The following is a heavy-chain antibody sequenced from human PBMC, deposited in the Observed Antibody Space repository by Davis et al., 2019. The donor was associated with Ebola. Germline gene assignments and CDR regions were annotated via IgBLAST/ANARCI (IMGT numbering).Heavy chain of an antibody. CDR3: ARDKITICGVVKRMDV. J-gene: IGHJ6*04. CDR1: GGSFSGYY. Sequence: PSETLSLTCTVYGGSFSGYYWSWIRQPPGKGLEWIGEINHSGSTNYNPSLKSRVTISVDTSKNQFSLKLSSVTAADTAVYYCARDKITICGVVKRMDVWGKGTTVTVSS. V-gene: IGHV4-34*01. CDR2: INHSGST. D-gene: IGHD3-3*01.